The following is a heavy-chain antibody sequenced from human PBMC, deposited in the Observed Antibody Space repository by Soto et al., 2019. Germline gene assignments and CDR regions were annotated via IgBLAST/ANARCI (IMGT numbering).Heavy chain of an antibody. V-gene: IGHV4-59*01. CDR2: IYYSGST. Sequence: PSETLSLTCTVSGGSISSYYWSWIRQPPGKGLEWIGYIYYSGSTNYNPSLKSRVTISVDTSKNQFSLKLSSVTAADTAVYYCASPPGRNWFDPWGQGTLVTVSS. J-gene: IGHJ5*02. CDR1: GGSISSYY. CDR3: ASPPGRNWFDP.